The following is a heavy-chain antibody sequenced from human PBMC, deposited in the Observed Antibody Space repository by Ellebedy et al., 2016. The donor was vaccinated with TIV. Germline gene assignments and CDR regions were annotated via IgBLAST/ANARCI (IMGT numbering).Heavy chain of an antibody. CDR1: GFTFSDSW. CDR3: VTVPIFGTTK. V-gene: IGHV3-74*01. J-gene: IGHJ4*02. Sequence: GGSLRLSCAASGFTFSDSWMHWVRQAPGKGPMWVSRINSGSTTNYADSVKGRFTISRDNAKNTLYLQMHSLRAEDTAVYYCVTVPIFGTTKWGQGTLVTVSS. D-gene: IGHD1-1*01. CDR2: INSGSTT.